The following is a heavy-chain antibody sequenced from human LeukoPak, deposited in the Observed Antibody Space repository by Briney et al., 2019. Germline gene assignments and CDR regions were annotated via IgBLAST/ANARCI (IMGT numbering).Heavy chain of an antibody. CDR3: ARHVGISF. Sequence: ETLSLTCTVSGGSISSSGYYWGWVRQAPGKGLEWVANIREDGTEKNYVDSVEGRFTISRDNAKNSLFLQMSNLRDDDTAIYYCARHVGISFWGQGTLVTVSS. D-gene: IGHD7-27*01. V-gene: IGHV3-7*01. J-gene: IGHJ4*02. CDR1: GGSISSSGYY. CDR2: IREDGTEK.